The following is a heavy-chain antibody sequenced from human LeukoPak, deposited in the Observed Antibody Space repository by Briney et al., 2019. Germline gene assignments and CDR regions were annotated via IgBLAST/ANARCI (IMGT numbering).Heavy chain of an antibody. D-gene: IGHD3-10*01. CDR3: ARGSRTRRYYGSGSFPPDY. CDR2: IYSSGST. CDR1: GGSISSYY. Sequence: SETLSLTCRVSGGSISSYYWSWIRQPPGKGLEWIGYIYSSGSTNYNPSLKSRVTISVDTSKNQFSLKLSSVTAADTAVYYCARGSRTRRYYGSGSFPPDYWGQGTLVTVSS. J-gene: IGHJ4*02. V-gene: IGHV4-59*12.